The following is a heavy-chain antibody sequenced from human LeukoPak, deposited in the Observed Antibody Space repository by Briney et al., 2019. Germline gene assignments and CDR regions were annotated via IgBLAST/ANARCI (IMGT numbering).Heavy chain of an antibody. D-gene: IGHD2-21*02. J-gene: IGHJ4*02. CDR3: ARTRGDRQRYFDY. Sequence: PGGSLRLSCAASGFTFSSYGMHWVRQAPGKGLEWVAFIWYDGSNKYYADSVKGRFTISRDNSKNTMYLQMNSLRAEDTALYYCARTRGDRQRYFDYWGQGTLVTVSS. V-gene: IGHV3-33*01. CDR2: IWYDGSNK. CDR1: GFTFSSYG.